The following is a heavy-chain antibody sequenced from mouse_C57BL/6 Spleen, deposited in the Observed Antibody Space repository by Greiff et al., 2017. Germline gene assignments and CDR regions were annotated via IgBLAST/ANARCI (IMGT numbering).Heavy chain of an antibody. V-gene: IGHV1-76*01. CDR2: IYPGSGNT. Sequence: QVQLQQSGAELVRPGASVKLSCKASGYTFTDYYINWVKQRPGQGLEWIARIYPGSGNTYYNEKFKGKATLTAEKSSSTAYMQLSSLTSEDSAVYFCARDTTVVEGAWFAYWGQGTLVTVSA. CDR3: ARDTTVVEGAWFAY. J-gene: IGHJ3*01. CDR1: GYTFTDYY. D-gene: IGHD1-1*01.